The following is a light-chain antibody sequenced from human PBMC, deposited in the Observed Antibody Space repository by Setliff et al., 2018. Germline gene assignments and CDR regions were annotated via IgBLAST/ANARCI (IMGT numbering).Light chain of an antibody. J-gene: IGLJ3*02. V-gene: IGLV7-46*01. CDR1: TGAVTSNHH. CDR3: MVSYSAARV. Sequence: QAVVTQEPSLTVSPGGTVTLTCGSSTGAVTSNHHPYGFQQKPGQAPRTLIYDTSNKHSWTPARFSGSLLGGKAALTLSGAQPEDEADYYCMVSYSAARVLGGGTQLTVL. CDR2: DTS.